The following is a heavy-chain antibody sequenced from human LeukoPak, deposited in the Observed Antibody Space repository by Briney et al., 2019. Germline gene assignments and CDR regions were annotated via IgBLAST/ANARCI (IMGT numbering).Heavy chain of an antibody. CDR1: GFTFSSYG. D-gene: IGHD3-16*01. J-gene: IGHJ4*02. CDR2: IRYDGNNK. Sequence: GGSLRLSCAASGFTFSSYGMHWVRQAPGKGLEWVAFIRYDGNNKNYADSVKGRFTISRDNSKNTLYLQMNILRAEDTAVYYCEQDVNRHDYHLGVFAYSGQGTLVTVSS. V-gene: IGHV3-30*02. CDR3: EQDVNRHDYHLGVFAY.